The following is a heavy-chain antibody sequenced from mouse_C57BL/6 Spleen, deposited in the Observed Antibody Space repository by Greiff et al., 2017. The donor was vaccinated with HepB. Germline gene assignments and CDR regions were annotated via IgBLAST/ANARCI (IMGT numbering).Heavy chain of an antibody. CDR3: ARETAQAFYAMDY. CDR1: GYTFTSYW. J-gene: IGHJ4*01. D-gene: IGHD3-2*02. CDR2: INPSNGGT. V-gene: IGHV1-53*01. Sequence: VQLQQSGTELVKPGASVKLSCKASGYTFTSYWMHWVKQRPGQGLEWIGNINPSNGGTNYNEKFKSKATLTVDKSSSTAYMQLSSLTSEDSAVYYCARETAQAFYAMDYWGQGTSVTVSS.